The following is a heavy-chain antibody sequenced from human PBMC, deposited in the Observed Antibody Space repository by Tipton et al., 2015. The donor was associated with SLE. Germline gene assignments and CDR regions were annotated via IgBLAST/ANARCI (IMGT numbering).Heavy chain of an antibody. J-gene: IGHJ3*02. CDR2: ISGSSNTI. V-gene: IGHV3-48*01. CDR3: ARVSPSYYDFWSGQDAFDI. Sequence: SLRLSCAASGFTFNSYSMNWVRQAPGKGLEWVSYISGSSNTIYYADSVKGRFIISRDNAKNSLYLQLNSLRAEDTAVYYCARVSPSYYDFWSGQDAFDIWGQGTMVTVSS. CDR1: GFTFNSYS. D-gene: IGHD3-3*01.